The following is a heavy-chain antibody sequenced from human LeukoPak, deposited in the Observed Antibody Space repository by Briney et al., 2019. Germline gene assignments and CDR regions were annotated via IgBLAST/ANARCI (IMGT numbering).Heavy chain of an antibody. J-gene: IGHJ6*03. V-gene: IGHV4-59*11. CDR3: ARVLQNYYHLDV. D-gene: IGHD3-3*01. CDR2: IYDSGSA. Sequence: SETLSLTCTVSGVSINSHYWSWIRQPPGKGLEWIGFIYDSGSANYKSSLVSRVTMTLDTSKNQFSLKLNSVTAADTAVYYCARVLQNYYHLDVWGKGTTVTVSS. CDR1: GVSINSHY.